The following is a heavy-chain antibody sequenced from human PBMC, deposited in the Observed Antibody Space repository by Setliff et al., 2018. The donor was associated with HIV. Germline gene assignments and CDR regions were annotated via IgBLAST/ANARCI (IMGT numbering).Heavy chain of an antibody. CDR1: GGSMSSSSYY. CDR2: IYYSGAT. Sequence: PSETLSLTCTVSGGSMSSSSYYWSWIRQTPDKGLEWIGIIYYSGATYYNPSLTSRVTISVDTSRNQFSLKLRSVTAADTAAYYCARLGYVSGGFYKTPGPYYFDYWGQGALVTAPQ. D-gene: IGHD3-10*01. V-gene: IGHV4-39*01. CDR3: ARLGYVSGGFYKTPGPYYFDY. J-gene: IGHJ4*02.